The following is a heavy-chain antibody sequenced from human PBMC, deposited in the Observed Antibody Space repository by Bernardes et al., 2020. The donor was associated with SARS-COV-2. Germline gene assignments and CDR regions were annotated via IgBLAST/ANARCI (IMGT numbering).Heavy chain of an antibody. V-gene: IGHV3-74*01. CDR1: GYTFRMFW. CDR3: AIEVAGQDST. J-gene: IGHJ5*02. Sequence: GSLRLSCAASGYTFRMFWMHWVRHAPGKGVAWVSRIDNYGSTINYADSVTGRFTIARDNSRHTLYLQANNLSAEDTADYYCAIEVAGQDSTWGQGTPDTV. CDR2: IDNYGSTI. D-gene: IGHD3-22*01.